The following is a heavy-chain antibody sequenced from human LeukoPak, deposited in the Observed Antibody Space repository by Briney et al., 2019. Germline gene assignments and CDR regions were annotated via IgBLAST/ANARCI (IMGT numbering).Heavy chain of an antibody. CDR1: GGSISSGSYY. CDR3: ARGGIASRPSCWFDP. V-gene: IGHV4-61*02. CDR2: IYTSGST. D-gene: IGHD6-6*01. Sequence: PSQTLSLTCTVSGGSISSGSYYWSWIRQPAGKGLEWIGRIYTSGSTNYNPSLKSRVTISGDTSKNQFSLKLSSVTAADTAVYYCARGGIASRPSCWFDPWGQGTQVTVSS. J-gene: IGHJ5*02.